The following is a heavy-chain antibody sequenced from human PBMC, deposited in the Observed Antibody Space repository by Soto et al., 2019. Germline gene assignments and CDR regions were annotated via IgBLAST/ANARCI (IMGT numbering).Heavy chain of an antibody. Sequence: GGSLRLSCAASGFTFSSYSMNWVRQAPGKGLEWVSSISSSSSYIYYADSVKGRFTISRDNAKNSLYLQMNSLRAEDTAVYYCARGGGEDIVVVVAALSPFDYWGQGTLVTVSS. D-gene: IGHD2-15*01. CDR2: ISSSSSYI. V-gene: IGHV3-21*01. CDR3: ARGGGEDIVVVVAALSPFDY. J-gene: IGHJ4*02. CDR1: GFTFSSYS.